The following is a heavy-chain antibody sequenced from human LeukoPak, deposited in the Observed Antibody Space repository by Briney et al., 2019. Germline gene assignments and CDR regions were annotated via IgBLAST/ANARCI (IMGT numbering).Heavy chain of an antibody. CDR3: ANHYSGGWYGDGGYFDS. CDR1: GFTVSSNY. Sequence: WGSLTLTCAASGFTVSSNYMNWVRQAPGPGQGRDSVIYIDGSTYSEDIVYGRFTISRDNAKNTMYLHMKSLRAKDAAAAYCANHYSGGWYGDGGYFDSWGQGTLVTVSS. CDR2: IYIDGST. V-gene: IGHV3-66*01. J-gene: IGHJ4*02. D-gene: IGHD6-19*01.